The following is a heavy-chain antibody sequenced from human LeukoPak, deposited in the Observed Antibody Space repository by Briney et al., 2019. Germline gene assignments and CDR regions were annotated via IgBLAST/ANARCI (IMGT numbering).Heavy chain of an antibody. CDR3: ARGSVRGEFDP. D-gene: IGHD3-10*01. CDR1: GNSISSGYY. CDR2: IYYTGST. J-gene: IGHJ5*02. Sequence: PSEALSLTCTVSGNSISSGYYWGWIRQSPGKGLEWIGYIYYTGSTDYNPSLKSRVTMSVDTSKNQFSLKLSSVTAADTAVYSCARGSVRGEFDPWGQGALVTVSS. V-gene: IGHV4-61*01.